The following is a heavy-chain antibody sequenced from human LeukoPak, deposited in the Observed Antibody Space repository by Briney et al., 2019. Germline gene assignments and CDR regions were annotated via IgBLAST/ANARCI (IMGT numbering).Heavy chain of an antibody. Sequence: GRSLRLSCAASGFIFSKFAMRWVRQAPGKGLEWVSAISGSGGSTYYADSAKGRFTVSRDNSKNTLYLQMNSLRAEDTAVYYCAKEATMTDAFDIWGQGTMVTVSS. J-gene: IGHJ3*02. D-gene: IGHD3-22*01. V-gene: IGHV3-23*01. CDR3: AKEATMTDAFDI. CDR1: GFIFSKFA. CDR2: ISGSGGST.